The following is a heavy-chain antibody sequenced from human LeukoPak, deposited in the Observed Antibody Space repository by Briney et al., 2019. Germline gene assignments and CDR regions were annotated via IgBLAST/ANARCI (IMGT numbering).Heavy chain of an antibody. Sequence: GGSLRLSCAASGFTFSSYSMNWVRQAPGKGLEWVSSISSSSSYIYYADSVKGRFTISRDNAKNSLYLQMNSLGAEDTAVYYCAREDDSSGYGMDYWGQGTLVTVSS. CDR2: ISSSSSYI. D-gene: IGHD3-22*01. CDR1: GFTFSSYS. J-gene: IGHJ4*02. CDR3: AREDDSSGYGMDY. V-gene: IGHV3-21*01.